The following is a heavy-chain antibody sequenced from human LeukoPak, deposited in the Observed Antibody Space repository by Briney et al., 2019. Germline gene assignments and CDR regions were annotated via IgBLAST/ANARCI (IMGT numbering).Heavy chain of an antibody. CDR3: AKWGDYDVLTGYYVSDY. V-gene: IGHV3-23*01. J-gene: IGHJ4*02. Sequence: GASLRLSCAASGFTFSNYAMGWVRQAPGKGLEWVSAITGSGGNTYYADSVKGRSTISRDNSKNTVFLQMNSLRAEDTAVYYCAKWGDYDVLTGYYVSDYWGQGTLVTVSS. CDR2: ITGSGGNT. D-gene: IGHD3-9*01. CDR1: GFTFSNYA.